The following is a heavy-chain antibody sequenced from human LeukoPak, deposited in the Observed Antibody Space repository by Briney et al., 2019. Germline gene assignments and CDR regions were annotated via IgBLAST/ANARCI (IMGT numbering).Heavy chain of an antibody. V-gene: IGHV4-59*01. Sequence: SETLSLTCTVSADSISSYYWSWIRQPPGKGLEWIGYIYDSGNTNYNPSLKSRVTISVDTSKSQFSLRLGSVTAADTAVYYCARDSAGERGDWYFDLWGRGTLVTVSS. CDR3: ARDSAGERGDWYFDL. CDR1: ADSISSYY. J-gene: IGHJ2*01. CDR2: IYDSGNT. D-gene: IGHD7-27*01.